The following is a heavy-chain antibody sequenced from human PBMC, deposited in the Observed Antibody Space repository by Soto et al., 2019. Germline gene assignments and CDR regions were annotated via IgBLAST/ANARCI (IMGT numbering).Heavy chain of an antibody. V-gene: IGHV1-18*01. Sequence: QVQLVQSGAEVKKPGASVKVSCKASGYTFTSYGISWVRQAPGQGLEWMGWISAYHGNTNYAQKLQGRVTMTTATSTSTAYMELRSVRSDDTAVYYCARHTPYNLFDPWGQGTLVTVSS. CDR2: ISAYHGNT. CDR3: ARHTPYNLFDP. J-gene: IGHJ5*02. D-gene: IGHD5-18*01. CDR1: GYTFTSYG.